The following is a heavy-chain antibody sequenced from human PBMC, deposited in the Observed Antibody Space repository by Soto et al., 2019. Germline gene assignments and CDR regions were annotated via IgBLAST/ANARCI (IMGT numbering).Heavy chain of an antibody. CDR2: IKSKTDGGTT. Sequence: GSLILSYAASGFTFSNAWMSWVRQAPGKGLEWVGRIKSKTDGGTTDYAAPVKGRFTISRDDSKDTLYLQMNSLKTEDTAVYYCTTDSWYYYEIRGYYSLRISFVYWGQGTLGNVS. D-gene: IGHD3-22*01. CDR3: TTDSWYYYEIRGYYSLRISFVY. V-gene: IGHV3-15*01. CDR1: GFTFSNAW. J-gene: IGHJ4*02.